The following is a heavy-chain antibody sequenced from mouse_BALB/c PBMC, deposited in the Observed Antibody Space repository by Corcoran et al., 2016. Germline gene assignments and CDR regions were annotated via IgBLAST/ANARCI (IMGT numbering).Heavy chain of an antibody. CDR1: GYSFTGYY. V-gene: IGHV1-26*01. Sequence: EVQLPQSRRELVKPGTSVKISCKESGYSFTGYYKHRVKQSHVKGREWIGRINPYNGATSYNQNFKDKASLTVDKSSSTAYMELHSLTSEDSAVYYCARSGFYAMDYWGQGTSVTVSA. CDR2: INPYNGAT. J-gene: IGHJ4*01. CDR3: ARSGFYAMDY.